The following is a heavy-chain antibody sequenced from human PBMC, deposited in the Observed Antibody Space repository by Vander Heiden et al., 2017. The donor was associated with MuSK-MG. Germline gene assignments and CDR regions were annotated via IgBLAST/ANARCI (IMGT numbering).Heavy chain of an antibody. Sequence: EVQLLESGGGLVQPGGSLGSSCAAPGFTFGSYAMSWVRQAPGKGLEWVSAISGSGGSTYYADSVKGRFTISRDNSKNTLYLQMNSLRAEDTAVYYCAKDLGVTVTTEFDYWGQGTLVTVSS. D-gene: IGHD4-17*01. V-gene: IGHV3-23*01. CDR1: GFTFGSYA. CDR3: AKDLGVTVTTEFDY. CDR2: ISGSGGST. J-gene: IGHJ4*02.